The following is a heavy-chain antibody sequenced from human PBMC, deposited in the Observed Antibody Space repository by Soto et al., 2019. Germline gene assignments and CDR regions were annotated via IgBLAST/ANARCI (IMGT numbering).Heavy chain of an antibody. CDR3: ARXDVYYYGSGSSQNWFDP. J-gene: IGHJ5*02. CDR2: IYYSGST. D-gene: IGHD3-10*01. CDR1: GGSISSGDYY. V-gene: IGHV4-30-4*01. Sequence: SETLSLTCTVSGGSISSGDYYWSWIRQPPGKGLEWIGYIYYSGSTYYNPSLKSRVTISVDTSKNQFSLKLSSVTAADTAVYYCARXDVYYYGSGSSQNWFDPWGQGTRVTVSS.